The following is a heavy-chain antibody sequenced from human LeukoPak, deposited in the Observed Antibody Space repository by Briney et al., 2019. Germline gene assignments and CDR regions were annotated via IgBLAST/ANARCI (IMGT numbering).Heavy chain of an antibody. CDR3: AKEGYYDFWSEEEGGGAFDI. V-gene: IGHV3-30*02. Sequence: QPGGSLRLSCAASGFTFSSYGMHWVRQAPGKGLEWVAFIRYDGSNKYYADSVKGRFTISRDNSKNTLYLQMNSLRAEDTAVYYCAKEGYYDFWSEEEGGGAFDIWGQGTMVTVSS. CDR1: GFTFSSYG. J-gene: IGHJ3*02. CDR2: IRYDGSNK. D-gene: IGHD3-3*01.